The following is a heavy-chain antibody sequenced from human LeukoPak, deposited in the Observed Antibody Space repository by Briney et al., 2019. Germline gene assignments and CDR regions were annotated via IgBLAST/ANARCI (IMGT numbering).Heavy chain of an antibody. CDR3: AKFFGY. CDR2: ISYDGSNK. J-gene: IGHJ4*02. V-gene: IGHV3-30*18. CDR1: GFTFSSYG. Sequence: GGSLRLSCAASGFTFSSYGMHWVRQAPGKGLEWVAVISYDGSNKYYADSVKGRFTISRDNSKNTLYLQMNSLRAEDTAVYYCAKFFGYWGQGTLVTVSS.